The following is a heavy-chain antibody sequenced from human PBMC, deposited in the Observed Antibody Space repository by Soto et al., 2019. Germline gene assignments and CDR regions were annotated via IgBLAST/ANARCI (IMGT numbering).Heavy chain of an antibody. CDR3: ARTARPYCSSTSCYAAFDY. CDR1: GYSFTSYW. Sequence: GESLKISCKGSGYSFTSYWIGWVRQMPGKGLEWMGIIYPGDSDTRYSPSFQGQVTISADKSISTAYLQWSSLKASDTAMYYCARTARPYCSSTSCYAAFDYWGQGTLVTVSS. D-gene: IGHD2-2*01. J-gene: IGHJ4*02. V-gene: IGHV5-51*01. CDR2: IYPGDSDT.